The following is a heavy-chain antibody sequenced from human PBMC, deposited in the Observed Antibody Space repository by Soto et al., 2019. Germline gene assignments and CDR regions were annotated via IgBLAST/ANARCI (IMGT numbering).Heavy chain of an antibody. CDR1: GFTVSNNY. J-gene: IGHJ4*02. D-gene: IGHD6-25*01. CDR3: GPQRGGGGY. CDR2: IYSGGYT. V-gene: IGHV3-53*01. Sequence: EVQLVESGGGLIQPGGSLRLSCAVSGFTVSNNYMSWVRQAPGKGLEGVSVIYSGGYTAYGDSVKGRFTISRDNSKNTIYFQMNRGGADAPAVFSCGPQRGGGGYWGQGTLVTVSS.